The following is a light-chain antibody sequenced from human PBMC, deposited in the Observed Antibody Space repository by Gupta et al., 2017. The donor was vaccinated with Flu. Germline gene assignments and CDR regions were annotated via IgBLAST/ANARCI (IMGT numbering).Light chain of an antibody. CDR3: QQYDNRPLT. CDR2: DAS. J-gene: IGKJ4*01. Sequence: DIQMTQSPSSLSASVGDRVTTTCQASQDISNYLNWYQQKPGKAPKLLIYDASNLETGVPSRVSGSGSGTDFTFTISSLQAEDIATYYCQQYDNRPLTFGGGTKVEIK. CDR1: QDISNY. V-gene: IGKV1-33*01.